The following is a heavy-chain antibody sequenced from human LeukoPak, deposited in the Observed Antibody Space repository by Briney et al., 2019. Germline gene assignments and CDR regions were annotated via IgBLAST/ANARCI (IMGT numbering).Heavy chain of an antibody. Sequence: SETLSLTCAVYGGSFSGYYWSWIRQPPGKGLEWIGEINHSGSTNYNPSLKSRVTISVDMSKNQFSLKLSSVTAADTAVYYCARWYSSGWYLIGAFDIWGQGTMVTVSS. J-gene: IGHJ3*02. CDR3: ARWYSSGWYLIGAFDI. CDR1: GGSFSGYY. D-gene: IGHD6-19*01. CDR2: INHSGST. V-gene: IGHV4-34*01.